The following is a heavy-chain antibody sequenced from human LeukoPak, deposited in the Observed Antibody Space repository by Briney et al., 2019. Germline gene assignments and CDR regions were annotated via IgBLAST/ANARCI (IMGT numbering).Heavy chain of an antibody. Sequence: PSETLSLTCTVSGGSISTHYWSWIRQSAGKGLEWIGRIYISGSTDYNPSLKSRVTMSVVTSKNQFSLKLSPVTAADTAVYYCARGGQHLWPAYFDYWGQGTLVTVSS. D-gene: IGHD5-18*01. V-gene: IGHV4-4*07. CDR1: GGSISTHY. J-gene: IGHJ4*02. CDR3: ARGGQHLWPAYFDY. CDR2: IYISGST.